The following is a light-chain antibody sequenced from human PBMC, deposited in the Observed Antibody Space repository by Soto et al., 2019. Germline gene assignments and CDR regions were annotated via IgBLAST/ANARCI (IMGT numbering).Light chain of an antibody. CDR2: TAS. V-gene: IGKV1-5*03. CDR1: QSISSW. J-gene: IGKJ4*01. Sequence: DSQMTQSPSSLSASVGDRVTITCRASQSISSWLAWYQQKPGKAPKLLIYTASSLESGVPSRFSGSGSGTDFALTITSLQAEDFATYYCQQLHRYPSTFGGGTKVDIK. CDR3: QQLHRYPST.